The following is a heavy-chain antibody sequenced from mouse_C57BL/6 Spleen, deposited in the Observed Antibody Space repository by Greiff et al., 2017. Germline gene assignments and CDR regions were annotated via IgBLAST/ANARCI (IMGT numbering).Heavy chain of an antibody. J-gene: IGHJ3*01. CDR3: ARDYGSSSWFGD. Sequence: QVQLQQPGAELVRPGSSVKLSCKASGYTFTSYWMDWVKQRPGQGLEWIGNIYPSDSETHYNQKFKDKATLTVDKSSSTAYMQLSSLTSEDSAVYCCARDYGSSSWFGDWGQGTLVTVSA. V-gene: IGHV1-61*01. CDR1: GYTFTSYW. CDR2: IYPSDSET. D-gene: IGHD1-1*01.